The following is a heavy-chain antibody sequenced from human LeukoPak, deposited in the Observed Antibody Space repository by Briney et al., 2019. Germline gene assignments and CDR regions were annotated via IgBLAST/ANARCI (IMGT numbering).Heavy chain of an antibody. D-gene: IGHD1-1*01. J-gene: IGHJ6*02. CDR2: ISYDGSNK. V-gene: IGHV3-30*18. CDR3: AKEARIETHNWNDGYGMDV. CDR1: GFTFSSYG. Sequence: PGGSLRLSCAASGFTFSSYGMHWVRQAPGKGLEWVAVISYDGSNKYYADSVKGRFTISRDNSKNTLYLQMNSLRAEDTAVYYCAKEARIETHNWNDGYGMDVWGQGTTVTVSS.